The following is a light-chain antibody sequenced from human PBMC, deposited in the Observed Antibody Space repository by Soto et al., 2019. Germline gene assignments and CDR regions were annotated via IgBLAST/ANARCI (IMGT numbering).Light chain of an antibody. J-gene: IGKJ5*01. CDR1: QTISSNY. Sequence: SVLTQSPGTLSLSPGERVTLSCRASQTISSNYLAWYHQKPGQAPRLLIFGASGRATGIPDRFSGSGSGTEFTLAISSLQPEDFATYYRQQFNDHPITFGQGTRLEI. CDR2: GAS. CDR3: QQFNDHPIT. V-gene: IGKV3-20*01.